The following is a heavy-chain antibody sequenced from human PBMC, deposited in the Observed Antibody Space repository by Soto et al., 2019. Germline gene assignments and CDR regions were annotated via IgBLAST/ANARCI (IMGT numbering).Heavy chain of an antibody. J-gene: IGHJ6*02. CDR3: ARHENIVVVPEALDYYYYGMDV. Sequence: PGESLKISCKGSGYSFTSYWISWVRQMPGKGLEWMGRIDPSDSYTNYSPSFQGHVTISADKSISTAYLQWSSLKASDTAMYYCARHENIVVVPEALDYYYYGMDVWSQGTTVTVSS. CDR2: IDPSDSYT. D-gene: IGHD2-2*01. V-gene: IGHV5-10-1*01. CDR1: GYSFTSYW.